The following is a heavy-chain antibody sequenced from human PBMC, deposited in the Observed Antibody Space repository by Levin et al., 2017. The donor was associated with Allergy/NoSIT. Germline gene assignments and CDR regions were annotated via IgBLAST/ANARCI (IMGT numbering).Heavy chain of an antibody. Sequence: TLSLTCSVSGGSITSYYWSWIRQPPGKGLEWIGYIYYTGSTNYNPSLKSRVTISLHTSYNQFSLNFISFTAADTAVYFCARLPPPGFCSGGSCYYFDNWGQGTLVTVSS. V-gene: IGHV4-59*01. CDR2: IYYTGST. CDR1: GGSITSYY. J-gene: IGHJ4*02. D-gene: IGHD2-15*01. CDR3: ARLPPPGFCSGGSCYYFDN.